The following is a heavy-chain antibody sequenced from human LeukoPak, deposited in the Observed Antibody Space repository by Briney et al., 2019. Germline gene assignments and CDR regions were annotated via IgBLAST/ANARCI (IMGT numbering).Heavy chain of an antibody. D-gene: IGHD4-23*01. J-gene: IGHJ1*01. CDR3: ATATRRPLSGGNQYFQH. CDR2: IFTSGST. V-gene: IGHV4-61*02. CDR1: GGSISSSSYY. Sequence: PSETLSLTCTVSGGSISSSSYYWGWIRQPAGKGLEWIGRIFTSGSTNYNPSLKSRVTISVDTSKNQFSLKLSSVTAADTAVYYCATATRRPLSGGNQYFQHWGQGTLVTVSS.